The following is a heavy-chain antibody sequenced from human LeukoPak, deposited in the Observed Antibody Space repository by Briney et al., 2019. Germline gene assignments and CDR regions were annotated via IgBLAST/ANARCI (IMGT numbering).Heavy chain of an antibody. CDR1: GFTFSTSW. CDR3: VSLLAGS. Sequence: GGSLRLSCAVSGFTFSTSWMTWVRHVPGEGPVWVSRINPDGSITGYADSVKGRFSISRDNSKSTLYPQMNSLRGEDTAIYYCVSLLAGSWGQGTRVTVSS. CDR2: INPDGSIT. V-gene: IGHV3-74*01. J-gene: IGHJ5*02.